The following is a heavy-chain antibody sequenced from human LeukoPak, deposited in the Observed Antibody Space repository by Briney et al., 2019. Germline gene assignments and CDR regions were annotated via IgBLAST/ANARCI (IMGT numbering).Heavy chain of an antibody. J-gene: IGHJ3*02. CDR1: GGSISSHY. CDR2: IYYSGST. Sequence: MSSETLSLTCTVSGGSISSHYWSWIRQPPGKGLEWIGYIYYSGSTNYNPSLKSRVTISVDTSKNQFSLKLSSVTAADTAVYYCARAGQGAFDIWGQGTMVTVSS. CDR3: ARAGQGAFDI. V-gene: IGHV4-59*11.